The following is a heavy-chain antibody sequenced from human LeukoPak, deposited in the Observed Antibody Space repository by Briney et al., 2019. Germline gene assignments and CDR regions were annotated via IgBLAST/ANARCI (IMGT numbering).Heavy chain of an antibody. D-gene: IGHD3-10*01. V-gene: IGHV3-7*01. CDR3: AREGMVRGVPDAFDM. Sequence: GGSLRLSCEASGFTFSNYWMDWVRQAPGKGLEWVANVKQDGIEKYFLDSVRGRFAISRDNAKNLLYLQMNSLRAEDTAVYFCAREGMVRGVPDAFDMWGQGTVVTVSS. CDR2: VKQDGIEK. CDR1: GFTFSNYW. J-gene: IGHJ3*02.